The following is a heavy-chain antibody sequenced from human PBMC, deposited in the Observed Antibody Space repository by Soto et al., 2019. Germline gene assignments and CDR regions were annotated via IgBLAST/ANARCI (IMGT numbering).Heavy chain of an antibody. Sequence: QGQLQESGPGLVKPSETLSLTCTVSGGSISSYYWSWIRQPPGKGLEWIGYIYYSGSTNYNPSLKSRVTISVDTSKNQFSLKLSSVTAADTAVYYCARAYYDLEGDYYYFDYWGQGTLVTVSS. CDR1: GGSISSYY. J-gene: IGHJ4*02. D-gene: IGHD3-22*01. V-gene: IGHV4-59*01. CDR2: IYYSGST. CDR3: ARAYYDLEGDYYYFDY.